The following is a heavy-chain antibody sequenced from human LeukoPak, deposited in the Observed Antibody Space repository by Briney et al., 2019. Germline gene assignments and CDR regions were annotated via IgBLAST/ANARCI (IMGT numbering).Heavy chain of an antibody. CDR1: GFTFSSYA. Sequence: GGSLRLSCAASGFTFSSYAMSWVRQAPGRGLEWVSAISGSGGSTYYADSVKGRFTISRDNSKNTLYLQMNSLRAEDTAVYYCAKSMVRENWFDPWGQGTLVTVSS. CDR3: AKSMVRENWFDP. D-gene: IGHD3-10*01. J-gene: IGHJ5*02. CDR2: ISGSGGST. V-gene: IGHV3-23*01.